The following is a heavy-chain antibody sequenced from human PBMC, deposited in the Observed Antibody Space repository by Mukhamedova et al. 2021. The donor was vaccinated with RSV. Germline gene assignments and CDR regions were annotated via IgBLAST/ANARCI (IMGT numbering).Heavy chain of an antibody. Sequence: PSRGSTNYARKFQGRVSMTRDTSTSTVYLDLTSLRSDDTAVYYCARGTESDHLITTWGPGTQVTVSS. CDR3: ARGTESDHLITT. D-gene: IGHD5-24*01. CDR2: PSRGST. V-gene: IGHV1-46*01. J-gene: IGHJ4*02.